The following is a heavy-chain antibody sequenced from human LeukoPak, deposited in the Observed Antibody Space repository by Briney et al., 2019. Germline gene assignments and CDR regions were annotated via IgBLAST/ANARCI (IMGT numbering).Heavy chain of an antibody. CDR1: GYTFTSYG. D-gene: IGHD2-15*01. CDR2: ISAYNGNT. J-gene: IGHJ6*02. Sequence: ASVTVSCTASGYTFTSYGISWVRQAPGQGLEWMGWISAYNGNTNYAQKLQGRVTMTTDTSTRTAYMELRSLRSDDTAVYYCAGGEDIVVVVGGYYYGMDVWGQGTTVTVSS. V-gene: IGHV1-18*01. CDR3: AGGEDIVVVVGGYYYGMDV.